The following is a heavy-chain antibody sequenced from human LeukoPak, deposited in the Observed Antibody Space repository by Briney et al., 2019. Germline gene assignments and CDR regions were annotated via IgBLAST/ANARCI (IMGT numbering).Heavy chain of an antibody. D-gene: IGHD3-9*01. V-gene: IGHV4-39*07. Sequence: SETLSLTCTVSGGSISSSSYYWGWIRQPPGKGLEWIGSIYYSGSTYYNPSLKSRVTMSVDTSKNQFSLKLSSVTAADTAVYYCARGRLYDILTGYSLEDDAFDIWGQGTMVTVSS. J-gene: IGHJ3*02. CDR2: IYYSGST. CDR3: ARGRLYDILTGYSLEDDAFDI. CDR1: GGSISSSSYY.